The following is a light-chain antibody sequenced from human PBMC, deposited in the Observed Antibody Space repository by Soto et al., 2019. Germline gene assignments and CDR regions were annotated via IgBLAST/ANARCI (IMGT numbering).Light chain of an antibody. CDR2: GNS. Sequence: QSVLTQPPSVSGAPGQRVTISCTGSSSNIGAGYDVHWYQQLPGTSPKLLIYGNSNRPSGVPDRFSGSKSGTSASLAITGLQAEDEADYYCQSYDSSLRGSVFGTGTKRTVL. V-gene: IGLV1-40*01. CDR1: SSNIGAGYD. CDR3: QSYDSSLRGSV. J-gene: IGLJ1*01.